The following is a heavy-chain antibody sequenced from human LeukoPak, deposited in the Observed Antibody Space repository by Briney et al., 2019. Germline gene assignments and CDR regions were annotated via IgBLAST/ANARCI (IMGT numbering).Heavy chain of an antibody. J-gene: IGHJ4*02. CDR3: AKDRDGYTPDY. CDR1: GFTFSSYA. D-gene: IGHD5-24*01. Sequence: GESLRLSCAASGFTFSSYAMSWVRQAPGKGLEWVSAISGSGGSTYYADSVEGRFTISRDDSKNTLYLQMNSLRAEDTAVYYCAKDRDGYTPDYWGQGTLVTVSS. CDR2: ISGSGGST. V-gene: IGHV3-23*01.